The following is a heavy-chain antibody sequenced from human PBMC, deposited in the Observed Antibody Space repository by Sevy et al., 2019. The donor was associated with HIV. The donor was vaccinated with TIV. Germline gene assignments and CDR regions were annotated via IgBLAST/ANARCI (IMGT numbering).Heavy chain of an antibody. V-gene: IGHV3-11*06. Sequence: GGSLRLSCTASGFSFSDYYMSWIRQAPGKGLEWISYISTSSGFTDYEDSVKGRFTISRDNAKNSLYLQMNSLRAEDTAVYFCARVRYNYGQKYFDYSGQGTLVTVSS. CDR3: ARVRYNYGQKYFDY. CDR2: ISTSSGFT. D-gene: IGHD5-18*01. J-gene: IGHJ4*02. CDR1: GFSFSDYY.